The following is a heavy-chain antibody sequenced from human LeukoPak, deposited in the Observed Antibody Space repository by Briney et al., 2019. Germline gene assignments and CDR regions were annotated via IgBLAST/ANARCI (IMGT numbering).Heavy chain of an antibody. Sequence: GGSLRLSCAASGFTFSSYSMNWVRQAPGKGLEWVSYISSSSTIYYADSVKGRFTISRDNAKNSLYLQMNSLRAEDTAVYYCASLSYSSSSGGVYWGQGTLVTVSS. CDR1: GFTFSSYS. D-gene: IGHD6-6*01. CDR3: ASLSYSSSSGGVY. CDR2: ISSSSTI. J-gene: IGHJ4*02. V-gene: IGHV3-48*01.